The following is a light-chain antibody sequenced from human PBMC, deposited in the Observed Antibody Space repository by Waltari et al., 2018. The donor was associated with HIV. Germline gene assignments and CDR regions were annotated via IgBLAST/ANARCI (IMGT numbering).Light chain of an antibody. CDR3: GADHGSGSNFVEV. J-gene: IGLJ2*01. V-gene: IGLV9-49*01. CDR1: SGYSNYK. Sequence: QPVLTQPPSASASLGASVTLTCTLSSGYSNYKVDWYQQRPGKGPRFVMRVGTGGIVGSKGDGIPDRFSVLGSGLKRYLTIKNIQEEDESDYHCGADHGSGSNFVEVFGGGTKLTVL. CDR2: VGTGGIVG.